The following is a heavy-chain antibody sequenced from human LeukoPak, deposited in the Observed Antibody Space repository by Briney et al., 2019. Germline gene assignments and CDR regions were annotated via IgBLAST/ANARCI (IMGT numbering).Heavy chain of an antibody. J-gene: IGHJ4*02. CDR3: AQWSRIDY. V-gene: IGHV3-23*01. Sequence: GGSLRLSCAAPGFTFSSYAMSWVRRAPGRGLGRVSSISGSGGSTYYADTVKGPITISRDNSKNTLYLQMNSLRAEDTAVYYCAQWSRIDYWGQGTLVTVSS. CDR1: GFTFSSYA. D-gene: IGHD2-15*01. CDR2: ISGSGGST.